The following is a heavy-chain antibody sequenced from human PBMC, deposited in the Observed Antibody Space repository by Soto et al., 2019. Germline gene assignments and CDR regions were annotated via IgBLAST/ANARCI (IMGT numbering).Heavy chain of an antibody. CDR2: IIPVLGTP. J-gene: IGHJ6*02. CDR1: GGTFTSTA. V-gene: IGHV1-69*14. D-gene: IGHD6-13*01. CDR3: ASSAGLDLLRNYYGLNV. Sequence: QVHLVQSSAEVNKPGSSVKVSCKASGGTFTSTAFSWVRQAPGQGLEWMGGIIPVLGTPNYAQKFQARVTITADTPTTTVHMELSSLRADDTAVYYCASSAGLDLLRNYYGLNVWGQGTTVTVSS.